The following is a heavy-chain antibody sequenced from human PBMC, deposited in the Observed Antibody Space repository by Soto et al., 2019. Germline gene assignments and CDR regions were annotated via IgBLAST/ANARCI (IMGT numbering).Heavy chain of an antibody. J-gene: IGHJ4*02. CDR2: ISGSGGST. V-gene: IGHV3-23*01. CDR1: GFTFSSYA. Sequence: HPGGSLRLSCAASGFTFSSYAMSWVRQAPGKGLEWVSAISGSGGSTYYADSVKGRFTISRDNSKNTLYLQMNSLRAEDTAVYYCAKGYYYDSSGSGYYFDYWGQGTLVTVSS. D-gene: IGHD3-22*01. CDR3: AKGYYYDSSGSGYYFDY.